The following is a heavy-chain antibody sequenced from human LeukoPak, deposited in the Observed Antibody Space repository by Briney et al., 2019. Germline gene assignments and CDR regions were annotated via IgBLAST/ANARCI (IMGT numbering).Heavy chain of an antibody. CDR1: GFTSSTYS. D-gene: IGHD6-6*01. CDR2: ITSSSSYI. J-gene: IGHJ4*02. CDR3: ARGPFGSSFDY. Sequence: GGSLRLSCAASGFTSSTYSMNWVRQAPGKRLEWVSSITSSSSYIYYADSVKGRFTISGDNAKNSLYLQMNSLRAEDTAVYYCARGPFGSSFDYWGQGTLVTVSP. V-gene: IGHV3-21*01.